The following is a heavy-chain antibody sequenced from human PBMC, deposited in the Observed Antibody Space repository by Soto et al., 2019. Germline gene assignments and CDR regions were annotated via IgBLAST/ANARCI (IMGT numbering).Heavy chain of an antibody. CDR2: ISGSGGST. Sequence: GGSLRLSCAASGFTFSSYAMSWVRQAPGKGLEWVSAISGSGGSTYYADSVKGRFTISRDNSKNTLYLQMNSPRAEDTAVYYCAKSIAAAGPSPPYYYYYGMDVWGQGTTVTVSS. D-gene: IGHD6-13*01. CDR1: GFTFSSYA. J-gene: IGHJ6*02. CDR3: AKSIAAAGPSPPYYYYYGMDV. V-gene: IGHV3-23*01.